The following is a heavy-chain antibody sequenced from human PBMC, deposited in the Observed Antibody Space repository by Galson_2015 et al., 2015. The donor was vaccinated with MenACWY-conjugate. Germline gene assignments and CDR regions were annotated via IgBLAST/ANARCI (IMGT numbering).Heavy chain of an antibody. CDR1: GYTFTNYA. J-gene: IGHJ1*01. Sequence: SVKVSCKASGYTFTNYAMHWVRQAPGQRLEWMGWINAGNGNTKYSQKFQGRVTITSDTSASTAYMELSSLRSEDTAVYYCARQNGGNSAFLTGWYFQHWGQGTLVTVSS. D-gene: IGHD4-23*01. CDR3: ARQNGGNSAFLTGWYFQH. CDR2: INAGNGNT. V-gene: IGHV1-3*01.